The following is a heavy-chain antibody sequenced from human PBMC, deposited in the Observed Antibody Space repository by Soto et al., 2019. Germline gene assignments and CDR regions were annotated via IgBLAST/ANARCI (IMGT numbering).Heavy chain of an antibody. D-gene: IGHD3-22*01. CDR1: GFMFNAYS. CDR2: ITSGSSHI. J-gene: IGHJ5*02. CDR3: ATPYYYNH. Sequence: PGGSLRLSCAASGFMFNAYSMNWVRQAPGKGLEWLASITSGSSHIDYADSVRGRFAVSRDNARKSLYLQMDSLGVEDTGVYYCATPYYYNHWGPGTLVTVSS. V-gene: IGHV3-21*01.